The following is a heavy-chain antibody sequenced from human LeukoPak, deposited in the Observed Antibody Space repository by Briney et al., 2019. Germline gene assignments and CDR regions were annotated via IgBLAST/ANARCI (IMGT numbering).Heavy chain of an antibody. J-gene: IGHJ4*02. D-gene: IGHD3-10*01. CDR3: AKDSGAHTWGYFDY. CDR1: GFTFSSYS. CDR2: ISSSSSYI. Sequence: PGGSLRLSCAASGFTFSSYSMNWVRQAPGKGLEWVSSISSSSSYIYYADSVKGRFTISRDNSKNTLYLQMNSLRAEDTAVYYCAKDSGAHTWGYFDYWGQGTLVTVSS. V-gene: IGHV3-21*01.